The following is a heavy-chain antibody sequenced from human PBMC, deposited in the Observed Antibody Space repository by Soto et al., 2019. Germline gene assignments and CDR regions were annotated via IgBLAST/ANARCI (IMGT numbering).Heavy chain of an antibody. D-gene: IGHD3-3*01. CDR2: VYYTGST. Sequence: SETLSLTCTVSGGSISGYYWSWLRQPPGKGLGYIGYVYYTGSTNYNPSLKSRVTISVDTSKNQFSLKLSSVTAADTAVYYCARHTSSRDYGDFDYWGQGTLVTVSS. CDR3: ARHTSSRDYGDFDY. J-gene: IGHJ4*02. V-gene: IGHV4-59*08. CDR1: GGSISGYY.